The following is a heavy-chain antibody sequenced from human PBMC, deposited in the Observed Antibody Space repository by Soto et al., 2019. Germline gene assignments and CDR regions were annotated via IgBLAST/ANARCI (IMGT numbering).Heavy chain of an antibody. CDR1: GYNFIAYA. CDR3: AREGDQFGSGTDKTYLDN. CDR2: IDAANGNT. J-gene: IGHJ4*02. V-gene: IGHV1-3*01. Sequence: QVQLVQSGAEVKKPGAPVKVSCKASGYNFIAYAIHWVRQAPGQGLEWMGRIDAANGNTRYSQRFEGRVSITRDSSAITVYVEVSSLRLEDTAIYYCAREGDQFGSGTDKTYLDNWGQGTLVTVSS. D-gene: IGHD3-10*01.